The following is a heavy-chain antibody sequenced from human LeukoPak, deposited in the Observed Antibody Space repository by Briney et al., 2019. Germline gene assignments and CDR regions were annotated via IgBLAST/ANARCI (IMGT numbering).Heavy chain of an antibody. J-gene: IGHJ4*02. CDR1: GFTFRSYV. CDR3: AKAHAIRPFDY. V-gene: IGHV3-23*01. CDR2: ISDSGDGT. Sequence: PGGSLRLSCTASGFTFRSYVFSWVRQAPGKGLEWVSAISDSGDGTYYADSVKGRFTISRDNSKNTLYLQMNGLGAEDTAVYYCAKAHAIRPFDYRGKGTLVTVSS. D-gene: IGHD5-12*01.